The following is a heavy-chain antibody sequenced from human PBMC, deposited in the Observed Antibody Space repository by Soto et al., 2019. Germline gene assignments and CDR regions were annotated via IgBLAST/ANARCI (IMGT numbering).Heavy chain of an antibody. CDR1: GGSFSDYY. Sequence: SETLSLTCAVYGGSFSDYYWSWLRQPPGKGLAWIGYINPSGSTYYNPSLKGRVTLSIDTSKNQFSLELNSVTAADTAVYFCASAWPDPWTGHYLHEVFDVWGQGTQVTVSA. CDR3: ASAWPDPWTGHYLHEVFDV. J-gene: IGHJ5*02. CDR2: INPSGST. V-gene: IGHV4-34*01. D-gene: IGHD3-10*01.